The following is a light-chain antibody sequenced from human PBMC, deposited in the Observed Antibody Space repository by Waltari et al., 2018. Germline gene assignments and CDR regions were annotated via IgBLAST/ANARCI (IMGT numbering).Light chain of an antibody. CDR2: QDD. CDR1: SLGDQN. J-gene: IGLJ1*01. CDR3: QAWDSSTGTGG. Sequence: SNELTQPPALSVSPGQTASVACSGHSLGDQNDCWYQQKPGQSPVLVIYQDDKRPSGSPERCSGSNAANTATLTISGTQAVDEADYYCQAWDSSTGTGGFGTGTKVTVL. V-gene: IGLV3-1*01.